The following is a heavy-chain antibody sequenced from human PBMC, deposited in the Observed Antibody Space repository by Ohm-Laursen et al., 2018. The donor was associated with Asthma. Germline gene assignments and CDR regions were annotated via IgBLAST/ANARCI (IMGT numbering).Heavy chain of an antibody. V-gene: IGHV4-39*01. CDR2: IYYSGST. CDR1: GGSISSSSYY. D-gene: IGHD6-13*01. J-gene: IGHJ4*02. Sequence: SETLSLTCTVSGGSISSSSYYWGWIRQPPGKGLEWIGSIYYSGSTYYNPSLKSRVTISVDTSKNQFSLKLSSVTAADTAVYYCARRASSWAFDYWGQGTLVTVSS. CDR3: ARRASSWAFDY.